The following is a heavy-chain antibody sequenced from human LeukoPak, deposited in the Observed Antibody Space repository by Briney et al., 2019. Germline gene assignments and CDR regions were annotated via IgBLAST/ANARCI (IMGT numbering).Heavy chain of an antibody. V-gene: IGHV3-33*01. D-gene: IGHD6-19*01. CDR2: IWYDGSNK. CDR3: ARDMGSGSGRHYYYMDV. CDR1: GFTFSSYG. Sequence: TGGSLRLSCAASGFTFSSYGMHWVRQAPGKGLEWVAVIWYDGSNKYYADSVKGRFTISRDNSKNTLYLQMNSLRAEDTAVYYCARDMGSGSGRHYYYMDVWGKGTTVTVSS. J-gene: IGHJ6*03.